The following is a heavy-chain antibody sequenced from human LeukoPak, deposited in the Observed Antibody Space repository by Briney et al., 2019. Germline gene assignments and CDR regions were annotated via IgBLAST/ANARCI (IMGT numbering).Heavy chain of an antibody. V-gene: IGHV3-21*01. CDR2: ISSSSSYI. D-gene: IGHD4-23*01. J-gene: IGHJ4*02. Sequence: PGGSLRLPCAASGFTFSSYKMNWVRQAPGKGLEWVSSISSSSSYIYYADSVKGRFTISRDNAKNSLYLQMNSLRAEDTALYYCARGGSYGGYHSYWGQGTLVTVSS. CDR3: ARGGSYGGYHSY. CDR1: GFTFSSYK.